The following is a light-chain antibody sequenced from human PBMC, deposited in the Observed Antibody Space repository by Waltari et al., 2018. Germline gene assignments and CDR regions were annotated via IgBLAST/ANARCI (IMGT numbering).Light chain of an antibody. Sequence: DIVMTQSPDSLAVSLGERATINCKSSQSVLYSTNHQNYLAWYQQKPGQPPKLLIYWASTRESGVPDRFSGSGSGTDFTLTISSLQAEDVAVYYCQQYYSTPTFGQGTKLEIK. CDR1: QSVLYSTNHQNY. CDR3: QQYYSTPT. V-gene: IGKV4-1*01. CDR2: WAS. J-gene: IGKJ2*01.